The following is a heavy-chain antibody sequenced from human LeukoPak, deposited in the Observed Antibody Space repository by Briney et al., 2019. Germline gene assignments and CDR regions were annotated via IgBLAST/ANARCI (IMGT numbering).Heavy chain of an antibody. V-gene: IGHV4-39*07. CDR3: ARVVGYDFWSGLNYGMDV. CDR1: GGSISSSSYY. D-gene: IGHD3-3*01. J-gene: IGHJ6*02. Sequence: SETLSLTCAVSGGSISSSSYYWGWIRQPPGKGLEWIGSIYYSGSTYYNPSLKSRVTISVDTSKNQFSLKLSSVTAADTAVYYCARVVGYDFWSGLNYGMDVWGQGTTVTVSS. CDR2: IYYSGST.